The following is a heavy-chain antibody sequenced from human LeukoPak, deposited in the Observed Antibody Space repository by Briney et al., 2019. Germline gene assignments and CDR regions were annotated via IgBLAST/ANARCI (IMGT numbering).Heavy chain of an antibody. Sequence: GASLRLSCAASGFTFSSYAMSWVRLAPGKGLEWVSAISGSGGSTYYADSVKGRFTISRDNSKNTLYLQMNSLRAGGTAVYYCAKSPRGYCSGGSCYYLDYWGQGTLVTVSS. D-gene: IGHD2-15*01. CDR1: GFTFSSYA. CDR2: ISGSGGST. CDR3: AKSPRGYCSGGSCYYLDY. J-gene: IGHJ4*02. V-gene: IGHV3-23*01.